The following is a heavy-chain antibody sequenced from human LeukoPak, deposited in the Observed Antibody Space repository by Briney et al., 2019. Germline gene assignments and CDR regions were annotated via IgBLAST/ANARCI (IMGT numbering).Heavy chain of an antibody. CDR1: GYTFTGYY. CDR3: ARVFYCSGGICYLNS. D-gene: IGHD2-8*02. CDR2: INHNSGGT. Sequence: ASVKVSCKACGYTFTGYYIHWVRQAPGQRLEWMGWINHNSGGTSYAQKFQGRVTMTRDTSITTAYMELSGLRFDDTAVYYCARVFYCSGGICYLNSWGQGTLVTVSS. J-gene: IGHJ4*02. V-gene: IGHV1-2*02.